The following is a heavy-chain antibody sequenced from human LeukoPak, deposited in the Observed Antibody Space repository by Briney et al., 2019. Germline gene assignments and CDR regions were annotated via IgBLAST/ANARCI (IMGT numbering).Heavy chain of an antibody. J-gene: IGHJ4*02. CDR2: ISGRGGST. CDR1: GFTFSSYA. CDR3: AKGEQWLVYDY. Sequence: PGGSLRLSCAASGFTFSSYAMGWVRQAPGKGLEWVSAISGRGGSTYYADSVKGRFTVSRDNSKNTLSLQMNSLRAEDTAVYYCAKGEQWLVYDYWGQGTLVTVSS. V-gene: IGHV3-23*01. D-gene: IGHD6-19*01.